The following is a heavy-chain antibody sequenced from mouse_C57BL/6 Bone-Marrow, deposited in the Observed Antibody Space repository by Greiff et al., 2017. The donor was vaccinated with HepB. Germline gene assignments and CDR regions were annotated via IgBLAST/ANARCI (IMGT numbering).Heavy chain of an antibody. D-gene: IGHD2-4*01. CDR2: IYPGDGDT. CDR1: GYAFSSYW. Sequence: VMLVEPGAELVKPGASVKISCKASGYAFSSYWMNWVKQRPGKGLEWIGQIYPGDGDTNYNGKFKGKATLTADKSSSTAYMQLSSLTSEDSAVYFCARGNFYYDYDGGFAYWGQGTLVTVSA. J-gene: IGHJ3*01. CDR3: ARGNFYYDYDGGFAY. V-gene: IGHV1-80*01.